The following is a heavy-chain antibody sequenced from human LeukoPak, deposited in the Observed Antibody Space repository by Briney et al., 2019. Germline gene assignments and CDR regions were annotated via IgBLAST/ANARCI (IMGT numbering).Heavy chain of an antibody. CDR3: ARERYNWNELYYYYMDV. D-gene: IGHD1-20*01. CDR2: ISSSSSYI. V-gene: IGHV3-21*01. CDR1: GFTFSSYS. J-gene: IGHJ6*03. Sequence: GGSLRLSCAASGFTFSSYSMNWVRQAPGKGLEWVSSISSSSSYIYYADSVKGRFTISRDNAKNSLYLQMNSLRAEDTAVYYCARERYNWNELYYYYMDVWGKGTTVTVSS.